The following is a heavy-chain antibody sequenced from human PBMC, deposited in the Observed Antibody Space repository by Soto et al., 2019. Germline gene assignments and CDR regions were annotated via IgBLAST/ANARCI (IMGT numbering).Heavy chain of an antibody. D-gene: IGHD6-19*01. V-gene: IGHV1-18*01. J-gene: IGHJ4*02. Sequence: QVQLVQSGAEVKKPGASVKVSCKASGYSFTSYGISWVRQAPGQGLEWMGWISAYNGNTKYAQKLQGRVTMTTDTSTSTYYMELRILRSDDTAVYYCASDLAVALIDYWGQGTLVTVSS. CDR1: GYSFTSYG. CDR3: ASDLAVALIDY. CDR2: ISAYNGNT.